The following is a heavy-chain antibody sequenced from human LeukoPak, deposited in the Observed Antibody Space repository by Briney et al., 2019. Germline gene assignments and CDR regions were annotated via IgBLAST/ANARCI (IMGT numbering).Heavy chain of an antibody. D-gene: IGHD1-1*01. CDR3: ARDKNWKPDY. CDR2: ISAYNGNT. J-gene: IGHJ4*02. Sequence: ASVKVSCKASGYSLTTYGFSWVRQAPGQGLEWMGWISAYNGNTNYAQRLQGRVTMTTDTSTSTVYMELRSLRSDDTAVYYCARDKNWKPDYWGQGTLVTVSP. V-gene: IGHV1-18*01. CDR1: GYSLTTYG.